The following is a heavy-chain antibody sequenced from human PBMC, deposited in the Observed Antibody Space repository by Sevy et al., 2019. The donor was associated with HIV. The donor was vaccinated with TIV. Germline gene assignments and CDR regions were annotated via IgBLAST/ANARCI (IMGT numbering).Heavy chain of an antibody. CDR2: IKQDGSEK. D-gene: IGHD3-16*02. CDR3: AREGILRLGELSHTMGAFDI. Sequence: GGSLRLSCAASGFTFSSYWMSWVRQAPGKGLEWVANIKQDGSEKYYVDSVKGRFTISRDNAKNSLYLQMNSLRAEDTAVYYCAREGILRLGELSHTMGAFDIWGQGTMVTVSS. J-gene: IGHJ3*02. CDR1: GFTFSSYW. V-gene: IGHV3-7*01.